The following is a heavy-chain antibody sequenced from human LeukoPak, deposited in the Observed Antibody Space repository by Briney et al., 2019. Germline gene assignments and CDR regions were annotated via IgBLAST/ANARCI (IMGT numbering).Heavy chain of an antibody. CDR1: GGSISSSSYY. CDR2: IYTSGST. Sequence: PSQTLSLTCTVSGGSISSSSYYWSWIRQPAGKGLERIGSIYTSGSTNYHPSRKSRVTISVDPSRNQFSLKLCSVTAADTAVYYCARGYSHGDYVFYYYYMDVWGKGTTVTISS. CDR3: ARGYSHGDYVFYYYYMDV. D-gene: IGHD4-17*01. V-gene: IGHV4-61*02. J-gene: IGHJ6*03.